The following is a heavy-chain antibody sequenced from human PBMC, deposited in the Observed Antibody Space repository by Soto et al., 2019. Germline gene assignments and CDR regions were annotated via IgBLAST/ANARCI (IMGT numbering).Heavy chain of an antibody. CDR3: ARDIRMLYDSSGYHYNGFAF. CDR1: GDSISSGGYY. J-gene: IGHJ4*02. D-gene: IGHD3-22*01. V-gene: IGHV4-31*02. CDR2: IYYSGIT. Sequence: GDSISSGGYYWSWIRQHPGKGLEWIGYIYYSGITYYNPSLKSRVTISVDTSKNQFSLKLSSVTAADTAVYYCARDIRMLYDSSGYHYNGFAFCGRGSLVIVSS.